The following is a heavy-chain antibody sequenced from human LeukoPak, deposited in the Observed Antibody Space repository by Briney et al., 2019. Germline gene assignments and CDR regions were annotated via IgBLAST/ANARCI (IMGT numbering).Heavy chain of an antibody. CDR3: AKRDLLRYFDWLAEPV. CDR1: GFTFSSYA. V-gene: IGHV3-30-3*01. D-gene: IGHD3-9*01. CDR2: IAYDGSNK. Sequence: GGSLRVSCAASGFTFSSYAMHWVRQAPGKGLEWVAVIAYDGSNKYYADSVKGRFTISRDNSKNTLYLQMNSLRAEDTAVYYCAKRDLLRYFDWLAEPVWGQGTMVTVSS. J-gene: IGHJ3*01.